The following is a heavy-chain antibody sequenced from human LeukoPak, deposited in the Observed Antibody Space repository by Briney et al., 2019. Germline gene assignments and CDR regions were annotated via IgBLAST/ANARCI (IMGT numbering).Heavy chain of an antibody. Sequence: GGSLRLSCAASGFTFNSYWMIWVRQAPGKGLEWVSVIYSGGSTYYADSVKGRFTISRDNSKNTLDLQMNSLRAEDTAVYYCARGYSYGFDYWGQGTLVTVSS. J-gene: IGHJ4*02. V-gene: IGHV3-53*01. CDR2: IYSGGST. D-gene: IGHD5-18*01. CDR3: ARGYSYGFDY. CDR1: GFTFNSYW.